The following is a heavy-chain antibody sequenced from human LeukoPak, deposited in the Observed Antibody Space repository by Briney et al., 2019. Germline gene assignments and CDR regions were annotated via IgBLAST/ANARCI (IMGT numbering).Heavy chain of an antibody. CDR2: ISSSSSYI. CDR3: ARDRRSRYYLDY. J-gene: IGHJ4*02. CDR1: GFTFSSYS. D-gene: IGHD6-13*01. V-gene: IGHV3-21*01. Sequence: PGGSLRLSCAASGFTFSSYSMNWVRQAPGKGLEWVSSISSSSSYIYYADSVKGRFTISRDNAKNSLYLQMNSLRAEDTAVYYCARDRRSRYYLDYWGQGTLVTVSS.